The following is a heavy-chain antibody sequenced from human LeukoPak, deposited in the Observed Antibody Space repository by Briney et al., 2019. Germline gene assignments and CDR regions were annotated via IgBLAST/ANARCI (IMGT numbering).Heavy chain of an antibody. J-gene: IGHJ4*02. Sequence: GGSLRLSCAASGFTISSYGMHWVRQAPGKGLEWVAVISDDGNNKYYPDSVKGRFTISRDNSKNTLYLQMNSLRPEDTAVYYCARDIRTTYFDYWGQGTLVTVSS. CDR1: GFTISSYG. CDR3: ARDIRTTYFDY. V-gene: IGHV3-30*03. CDR2: ISDDGNNK. D-gene: IGHD1-7*01.